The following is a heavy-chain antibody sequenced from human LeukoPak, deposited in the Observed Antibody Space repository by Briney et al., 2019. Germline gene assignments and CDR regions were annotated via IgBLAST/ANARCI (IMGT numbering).Heavy chain of an antibody. D-gene: IGHD6-13*01. CDR3: ARDSSTDYHYFGMDV. J-gene: IGHJ6*02. V-gene: IGHV4-59*13. Sequence: PSETLSLTCSVSGGSITNYYWSWIRQPPGKGLEWIGYIYYSGSTTYNPSLKSRVTISKDTSKNQFSLRLTSVTAADTAVYYCARDSSTDYHYFGMDVWGQGTTVTVSS. CDR1: GGSITNYY. CDR2: IYYSGST.